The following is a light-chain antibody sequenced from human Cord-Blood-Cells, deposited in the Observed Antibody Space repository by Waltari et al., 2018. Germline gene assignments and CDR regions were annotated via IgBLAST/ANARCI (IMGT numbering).Light chain of an antibody. CDR3: SSYTSSSVV. V-gene: IGLV2-14*01. Sequence: QSALTPPASVSGSPGQSITIYCTGTSSDVGGYNYVSWYQPHPGKAPKLMIYDVSNRPSGVSNRFSGSKSGNTASLTISGLQAEDEADYYCSSYTSSSVVFGGGTKLTVL. CDR1: SSDVGGYNY. CDR2: DVS. J-gene: IGLJ2*01.